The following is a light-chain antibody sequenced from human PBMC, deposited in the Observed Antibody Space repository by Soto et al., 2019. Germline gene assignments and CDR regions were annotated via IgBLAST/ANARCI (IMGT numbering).Light chain of an antibody. CDR1: QSFRGL. Sequence: EIVLTQSPGILSLSPGERATVSCRASQSFRGLLAWYQQKPGQAPRLLIYDAYNRATGIPPRFSGSGPGTDFTLTISSLEPEDSAVYYCQQRHMWPITFGQGTRLEIK. J-gene: IGKJ5*01. CDR3: QQRHMWPIT. V-gene: IGKV3-11*01. CDR2: DAY.